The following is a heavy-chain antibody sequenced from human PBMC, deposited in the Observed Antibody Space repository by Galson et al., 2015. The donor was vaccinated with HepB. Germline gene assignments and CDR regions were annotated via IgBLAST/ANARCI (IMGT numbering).Heavy chain of an antibody. CDR2: ISYDGSNK. J-gene: IGHJ4*02. CDR1: GFTFSSYA. V-gene: IGHV3-30*04. CDR3: ASVGSGAAAGTLY. Sequence: SLRLSCAASGFTFSSYAMHWVRQAPGKGLEWVAVISYDGSNKYYADSVKGRFTISRDNSKNTLYLQMNSLRAEDTAVYYCASVGSGAAAGTLYWGQGTLVTVAS. D-gene: IGHD6-13*01.